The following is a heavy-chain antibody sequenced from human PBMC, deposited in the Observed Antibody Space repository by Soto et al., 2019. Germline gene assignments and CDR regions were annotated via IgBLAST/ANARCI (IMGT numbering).Heavy chain of an antibody. Sequence: SVKVSCKASGYTFTDYFMQWVRQAPGQGREWMGWINPNSGRTNYAQKFQGWVTMTRDTFLSTAYMEAGRMKSDDHARHFCGRGKRENPDYWGQGTLVTVSS. J-gene: IGHJ4*02. CDR2: INPNSGRT. CDR3: GRGKRENPDY. CDR1: GYTFTDYF. V-gene: IGHV1-2*04.